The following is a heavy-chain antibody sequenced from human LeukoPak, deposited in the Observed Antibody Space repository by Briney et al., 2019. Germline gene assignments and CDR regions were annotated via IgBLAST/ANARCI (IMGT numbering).Heavy chain of an antibody. CDR2: IYHSGST. CDR3: ARSGVVVYDYYYYGMDV. CDR1: GGSISSGGYS. Sequence: PSQTLSLTCAVSGGSISSGGYSWSWIRQPPGKGLEWIGYIYHSGSTYYNPSLKSRVTISVDRSKNQFSLKLSSVTAADTAVYHCARSGVVVYDYYYYGMDVWGQGTTVTVSS. D-gene: IGHD5-12*01. J-gene: IGHJ6*02. V-gene: IGHV4-30-2*01.